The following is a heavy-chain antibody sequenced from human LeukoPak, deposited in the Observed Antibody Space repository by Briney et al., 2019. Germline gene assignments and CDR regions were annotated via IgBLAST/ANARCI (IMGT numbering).Heavy chain of an antibody. CDR3: ARGQYTDGLSY. CDR1: GFTFSSYA. CDR2: IKPDGSEK. D-gene: IGHD5-24*01. Sequence: GGSLRLSCAASGFTFSSYAMSWVRQAPGKGLEWVAIIKPDGSEKYYVDSVKGRFTISRDNAENSLFLQMNGLRPEDTAVFYYARGQYTDGLSYWGQGTLVTVSS. J-gene: IGHJ4*02. V-gene: IGHV3-7*03.